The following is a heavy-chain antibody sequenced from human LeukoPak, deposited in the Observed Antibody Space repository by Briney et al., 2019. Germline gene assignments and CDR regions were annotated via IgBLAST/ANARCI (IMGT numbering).Heavy chain of an antibody. D-gene: IGHD3-3*02. CDR3: ARGKLSTKFFDY. CDR2: INHSGNT. Sequence: SDTLSLTCAVYGGSLSSYYWGWIRQPPGKGLEWIGEINHSGNTNYNPSLKSRVIISVDTSKNQFSLELSAVTAAYTAVYYCARGKLSTKFFDYWGQGTLVTVSS. CDR1: GGSLSSYY. V-gene: IGHV4-34*01. J-gene: IGHJ4*02.